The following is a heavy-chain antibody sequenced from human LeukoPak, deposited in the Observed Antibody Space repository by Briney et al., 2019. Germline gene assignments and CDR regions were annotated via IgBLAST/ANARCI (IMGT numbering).Heavy chain of an antibody. V-gene: IGHV4-59*01. CDR1: GGSISSYY. J-gene: IGHJ1*01. CDR3: ARGLGRAYFQH. D-gene: IGHD2-15*01. Sequence: KTSETLSLTCTVSGGSISSYYWSWIRQPPGKGLEWIGYIYYSGSTNYNPSLKSRVTISVDTSKNQFSLKLSSVTAADTAVYYCARGLGRAYFQHWGQGTLVTVSS. CDR2: IYYSGST.